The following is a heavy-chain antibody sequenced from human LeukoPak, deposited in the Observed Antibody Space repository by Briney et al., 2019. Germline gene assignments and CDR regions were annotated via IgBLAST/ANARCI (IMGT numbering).Heavy chain of an antibody. Sequence: KPSETLSLTCAVYGGSFSGYYWSWIRQPPGKGLEWIGEINHSGSTNYNPSLKGRVTISVDTSKNQFSLKLSSVTAADTAVYYCARGVSGTGFDYWGQGTLVTVSS. V-gene: IGHV4-34*01. CDR3: ARGVSGTGFDY. D-gene: IGHD1-20*01. J-gene: IGHJ4*02. CDR1: GGSFSGYY. CDR2: INHSGST.